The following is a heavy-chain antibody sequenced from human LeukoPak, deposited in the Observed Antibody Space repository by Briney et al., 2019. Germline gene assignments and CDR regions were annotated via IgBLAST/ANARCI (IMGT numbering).Heavy chain of an antibody. D-gene: IGHD2-2*01. CDR2: ISGSGGST. CDR1: GFTFSSYA. J-gene: IGHJ4*02. Sequence: GGSLRLSCAASGFTFSSYAMSWVRQAPGKGLEWVSAISGSGGSTYYADSVKGRFSISRDNSKNTLYLQLNSLRAEDTSVYYCAKEKAGYCSSTSCFDGYDYWGQGTLVTVSS. V-gene: IGHV3-23*01. CDR3: AKEKAGYCSSTSCFDGYDY.